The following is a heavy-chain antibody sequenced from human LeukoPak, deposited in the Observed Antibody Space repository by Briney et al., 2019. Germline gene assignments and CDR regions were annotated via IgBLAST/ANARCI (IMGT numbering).Heavy chain of an antibody. CDR2: IYYSGST. D-gene: IGHD6-13*01. J-gene: IGHJ5*02. CDR3: AREYGYEAAARGLVDP. CDR1: GDSISSGDYY. Sequence: SQTLSLTCTVSGDSISSGDYYWSWIRQPPGKGLEWIGYIYYSGSTYYNPSLKSRVTISVDTSKNQFSLKLSSVTAADTAVYYCAREYGYEAAARGLVDPWGQGTLVTVSS. V-gene: IGHV4-30-4*08.